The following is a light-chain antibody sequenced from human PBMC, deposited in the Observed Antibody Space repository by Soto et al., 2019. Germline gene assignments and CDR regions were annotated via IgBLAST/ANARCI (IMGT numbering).Light chain of an antibody. J-gene: IGLJ3*02. CDR3: QSYASSLIVWV. CDR1: SSNIGAGYD. V-gene: IGLV1-40*01. Sequence: QSVLTQPPSVSGAPGQRVTISCTGSSSNIGAGYDVHWYQQLPGTAPKLLIYGNSNRPSGVPDRFSGSKPGTSASLAITGLRAEEEADYSCQSYASSLIVWVFGGGTKLTVL. CDR2: GNS.